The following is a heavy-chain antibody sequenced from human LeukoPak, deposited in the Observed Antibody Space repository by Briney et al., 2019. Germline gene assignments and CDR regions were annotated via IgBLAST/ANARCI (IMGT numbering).Heavy chain of an antibody. V-gene: IGHV7-4-1*02. Sequence: ASVKVSCKASGYTFTSYAMNWVRQAPGQGLEWMGWINTNTGNPTYAQGFTGRFVFSLDTSVSTAYLQISSLKAEDTAVYYCARTPTHGRLDAFDIWGQGTMVTVSS. D-gene: IGHD2-15*01. J-gene: IGHJ3*02. CDR2: INTNTGNP. CDR3: ARTPTHGRLDAFDI. CDR1: GYTFTSYA.